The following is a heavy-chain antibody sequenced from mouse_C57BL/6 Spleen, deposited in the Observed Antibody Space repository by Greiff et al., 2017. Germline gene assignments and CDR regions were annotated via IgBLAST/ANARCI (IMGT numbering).Heavy chain of an antibody. V-gene: IGHV1-82*01. J-gene: IGHJ4*01. CDR1: GYAFSSSW. CDR2: LYPGDGDT. CDR3: ARGLMDY. Sequence: VQLQQSGPELVKPGASVKISCKASGYAFSSSWMNWVKQRPGKGLEWIGRLYPGDGDTNYNGKFKGKATLTADKSSSTAYMQLSSLTSEDSAVYFCARGLMDYWGQGTSVTVSS.